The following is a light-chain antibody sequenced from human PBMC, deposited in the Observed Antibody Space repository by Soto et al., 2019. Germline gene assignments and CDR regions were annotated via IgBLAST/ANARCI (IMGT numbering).Light chain of an antibody. CDR1: QSVRSY. Sequence: EIVLTQSPATLSLSPGARATLSCRASQSVRSYLGWYQQRPGQAPRLLIYDASNRATGIPARFSGSGSGTDFTLTISSLEPEDFAVYYCQQGGTFGQWTRLEIK. V-gene: IGKV3-11*01. CDR3: QQGGT. J-gene: IGKJ5*01. CDR2: DAS.